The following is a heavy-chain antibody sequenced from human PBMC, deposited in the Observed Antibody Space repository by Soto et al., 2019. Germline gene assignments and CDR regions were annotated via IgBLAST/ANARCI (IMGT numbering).Heavy chain of an antibody. D-gene: IGHD6-6*01. CDR2: ISGSGGST. CDR1: GFTFNSYA. Sequence: RLSCAASGFTFNSYAMSWVRQAPGKGLEWVSVISGSGGSTYYADSVKGRFSISRDNSRNTLFLQLNSLRAEDTAVYYCAKHSSSSGTYYYYIMDVWGQGTTVTVSS. J-gene: IGHJ6*02. V-gene: IGHV3-23*01. CDR3: AKHSSSSGTYYYYIMDV.